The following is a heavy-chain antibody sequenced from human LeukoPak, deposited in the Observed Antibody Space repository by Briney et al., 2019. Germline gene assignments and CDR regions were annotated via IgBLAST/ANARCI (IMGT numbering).Heavy chain of an antibody. D-gene: IGHD3-16*02. V-gene: IGHV4-34*01. CDR2: INHSGST. CDR3: ARVRVMITFGGVIAKRYFDY. J-gene: IGHJ4*02. Sequence: PSETLSLTCAVYGGSFSGYYWSWIRQPPGKGLEWIGEINHSGSTNYNPSLKSRVTISVDTSKSQFSLKLSSVTAADTAVYYCARVRVMITFGGVIAKRYFDYWGQGTLVTVSS. CDR1: GGSFSGYY.